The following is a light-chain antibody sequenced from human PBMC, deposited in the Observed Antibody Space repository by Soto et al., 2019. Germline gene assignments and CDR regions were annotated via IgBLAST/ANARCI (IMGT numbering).Light chain of an antibody. V-gene: IGKV1-5*03. CDR2: KAS. CDR1: QSIGAS. J-gene: IGKJ4*01. Sequence: DIQMTQSPSTLYASVGGRVTITCRASQSIGASLAWFQQKPGKAPNLLIYKASSLESGVPSRFSGSGSGTEFTLTISTLQPDDFATYYCQQYNRSPLTFGGGTKVEIK. CDR3: QQYNRSPLT.